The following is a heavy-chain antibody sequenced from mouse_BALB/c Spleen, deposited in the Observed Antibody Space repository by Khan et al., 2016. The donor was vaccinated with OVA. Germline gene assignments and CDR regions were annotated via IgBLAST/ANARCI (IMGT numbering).Heavy chain of an antibody. J-gene: IGHJ2*01. CDR3: ARNREPDYFDY. V-gene: IGHV2-9*02. Sequence: QVQLKESGPSLVAPSQSLSITCTVSGFSLTSHGVHWVRQPPGKGLEWLGVIWAGGSTNYNSALMSRLSISKDSSKSQVFLKMNSLQTDDTAMYXCARNREPDYFDYGGQGTTLTVSS. CDR1: GFSLTSHG. CDR2: IWAGGST.